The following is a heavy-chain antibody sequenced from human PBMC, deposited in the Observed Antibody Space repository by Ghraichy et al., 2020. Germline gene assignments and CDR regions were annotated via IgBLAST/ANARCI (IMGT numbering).Heavy chain of an antibody. CDR2: LSVSGEST. CDR1: GFTFSRNA. CDR3: AKDRNSGWYAFNPAGFDH. V-gene: IGHV3-23*01. Sequence: GGSLRLSCAASGFTFSRNAMSWVRQAPGKGLEWVSALSVSGESTYYADSVKGRFTISRDISKTTLYLQMNSLRAEDTAVYYCAKDRNSGWYAFNPAGFDHWGHGTLVTVSS. D-gene: IGHD6-19*01. J-gene: IGHJ4*01.